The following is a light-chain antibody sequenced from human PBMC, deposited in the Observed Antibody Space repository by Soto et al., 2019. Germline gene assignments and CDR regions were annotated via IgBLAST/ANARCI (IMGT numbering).Light chain of an antibody. V-gene: IGKV1-33*01. Sequence: DIQMTQSPSSLSASVGDIVTITCQASQDISNYLNWYQQKPGKAPKLLIYDASNLETGVPSRFSGSGSGTDFTFTISSLQPEDIATYYCQPYDNLPLTFGGGTKVEIK. J-gene: IGKJ4*01. CDR1: QDISNY. CDR2: DAS. CDR3: QPYDNLPLT.